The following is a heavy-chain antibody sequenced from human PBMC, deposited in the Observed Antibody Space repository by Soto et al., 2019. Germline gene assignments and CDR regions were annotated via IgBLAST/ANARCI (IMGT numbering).Heavy chain of an antibody. V-gene: IGHV3-48*02. CDR1: GFIFNTYA. D-gene: IGHD3-10*01. J-gene: IGHJ4*02. Sequence: EVQLVESGGALVQPGGSLRLSCAASGFIFNTYAMNWVRQAPGRGLEWVSYISSGSRTILYADSVKGRFTISRDDARDSLYLQMNSLRDEDSAVYYCATAFSSAGWGRGTLVAVSS. CDR2: ISSGSRTI. CDR3: ATAFSSAG.